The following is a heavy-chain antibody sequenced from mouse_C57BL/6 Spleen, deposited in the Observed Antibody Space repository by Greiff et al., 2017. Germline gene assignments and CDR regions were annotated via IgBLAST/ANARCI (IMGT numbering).Heavy chain of an antibody. Sequence: QVQLKESGAELARPGASVKLSCKASGYTFTSYGISWVKQRTGPGLEWIGEIYPRSGNTYYNEKFKGKATLTSDKSSSTAYMELRSLTSEDSAVYFCARHYYGSRGWYFDVWGTGTTVTVSS. V-gene: IGHV1-81*01. J-gene: IGHJ1*03. CDR3: ARHYYGSRGWYFDV. CDR2: IYPRSGNT. CDR1: GYTFTSYG. D-gene: IGHD1-1*01.